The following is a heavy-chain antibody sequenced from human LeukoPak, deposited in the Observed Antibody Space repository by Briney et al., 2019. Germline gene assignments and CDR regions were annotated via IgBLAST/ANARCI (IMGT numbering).Heavy chain of an antibody. V-gene: IGHV1-2*06. J-gene: IGHJ4*02. D-gene: IGHD3-22*01. CDR2: INPNTGVT. Sequence: ASVKVSCKASAYSFTDYYIHWVRQAPGQGLEWMGRINPNTGVTDYAQIFKGRVTMTRDTSISTAYMELSRLGSDDTAVYYCARSSPTYYFDSSGYYYGDYRGQGTLVTVSS. CDR3: ARSSPTYYFDSSGYYYGDY. CDR1: AYSFTDYY.